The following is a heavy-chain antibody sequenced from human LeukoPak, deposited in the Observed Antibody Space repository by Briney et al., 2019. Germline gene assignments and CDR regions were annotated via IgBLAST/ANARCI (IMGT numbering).Heavy chain of an antibody. J-gene: IGHJ4*02. CDR1: GGSISSYY. V-gene: IGHV4-59*01. CDR3: ARGECSSGSCYLLDY. CDR2: IYYSGSP. Sequence: SETLSLTCTVSGGSISSYYWNWIRQPPGKGLEWIGYIYYSGSPSYNPSLKSRVAISIDTSKNQFSLKLSSVTAADTAVYYCARGECSSGSCYLLDYWGQGTLVPVSS. D-gene: IGHD2-15*01.